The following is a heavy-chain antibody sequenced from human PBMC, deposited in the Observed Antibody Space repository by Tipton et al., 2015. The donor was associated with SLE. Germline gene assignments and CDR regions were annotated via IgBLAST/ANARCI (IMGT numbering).Heavy chain of an antibody. D-gene: IGHD3-16*01. J-gene: IGHJ5*02. CDR2: VYNSGTS. CDR1: GGSIGNNQ. V-gene: IGHV4-4*07. Sequence: TLSLTCTVSGGSIGNNQWSWIRQPAGRGLEWIGRVYNSGTSSYNPPLKSRVVVAMDASKNQVSLKLSSVTAADTAVYYCARGLRGVMTGDWFDPWGQGTLVTVSS. CDR3: ARGLRGVMTGDWFDP.